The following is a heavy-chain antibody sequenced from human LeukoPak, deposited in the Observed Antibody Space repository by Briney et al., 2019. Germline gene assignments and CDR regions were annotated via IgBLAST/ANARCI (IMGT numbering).Heavy chain of an antibody. D-gene: IGHD6-19*01. CDR3: ARAVAAFTNWFDP. CDR2: IKPTGGST. J-gene: IGHJ5*02. V-gene: IGHV1-46*01. Sequence: ASVSVSCTASGYTFTSYYMHWVRQAPGQGLEWMGIIKPTGGSTNYAQKFQGRVTLTRDTSTSTVYMQLSSLRSEDTAVYYCARAVAAFTNWFDPWGQGTLITVSS. CDR1: GYTFTSYY.